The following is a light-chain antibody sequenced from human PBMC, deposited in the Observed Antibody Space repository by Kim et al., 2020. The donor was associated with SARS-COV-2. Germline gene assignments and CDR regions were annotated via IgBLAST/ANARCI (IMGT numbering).Light chain of an antibody. Sequence: APGKTARITWEGNNIGSKSVHWYQQRPGQAPVLVIYYDSDRPSGIPERFSGSNSGNTATLTISRVEAGDEADYYCQVWDSSSDHRVFGGGTQLTVL. CDR1: NIGSKS. CDR2: YDS. V-gene: IGLV3-21*04. CDR3: QVWDSSSDHRV. J-gene: IGLJ3*02.